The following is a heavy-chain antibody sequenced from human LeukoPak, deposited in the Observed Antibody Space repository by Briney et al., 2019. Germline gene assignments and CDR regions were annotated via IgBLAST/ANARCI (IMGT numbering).Heavy chain of an antibody. CDR1: GGSISSYY. Sequence: PSETLSLTCTVSGGSISSYYWSWIRQPPGKGLEWIGYIYYSGSTNYNPPLKSRVTISVDTSKNQFSLKLNSVTAADTALYYCARDYTMTHAFDIWGQGTLVTVSS. CDR2: IYYSGST. CDR3: ARDYTMTHAFDI. J-gene: IGHJ3*02. V-gene: IGHV4-59*01. D-gene: IGHD3-22*01.